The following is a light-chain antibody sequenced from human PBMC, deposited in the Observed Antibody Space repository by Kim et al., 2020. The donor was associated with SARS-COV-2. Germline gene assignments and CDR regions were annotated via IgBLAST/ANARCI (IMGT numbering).Light chain of an antibody. CDR1: QDINID. Sequence: ASVGDRVTITWRASQDINIDLAWFQQKPGKAPKSLIYAASSLHSGVPSKFSGSRSGTDFILTISSLQPEDSGTYFCQQYKSYPITFGQGTRLEIK. CDR2: AAS. J-gene: IGKJ5*01. CDR3: QQYKSYPIT. V-gene: IGKV1-16*02.